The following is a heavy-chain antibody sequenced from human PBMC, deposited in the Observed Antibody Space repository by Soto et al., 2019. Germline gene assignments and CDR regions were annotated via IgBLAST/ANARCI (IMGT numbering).Heavy chain of an antibody. V-gene: IGHV1-8*01. D-gene: IGHD3-9*01. CDR3: ARTGVLRYFDWSLRWFDP. CDR2: MNPNSGNT. CDR1: GYTLTSYD. J-gene: IGHJ5*02. Sequence: ASVKVSCKASGYTLTSYDISWVRQATGQGIEWMGWMNPNSGNTGYAQKFQGRVTMTRNTSISTAYMELSSLRSEDTAVYYCARTGVLRYFDWSLRWFDPWGQRTLVTVSS.